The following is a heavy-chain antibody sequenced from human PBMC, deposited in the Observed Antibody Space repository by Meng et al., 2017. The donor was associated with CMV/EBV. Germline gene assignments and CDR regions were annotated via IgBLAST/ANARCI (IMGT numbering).Heavy chain of an antibody. D-gene: IGHD2-21*02. CDR3: AREGDNPFDY. CDR2: IYYSGSN. J-gene: IGHJ4*02. CDR1: GGSISSGDYY. V-gene: IGHV4-30-4*08. Sequence: QVQLQESGPGLVKPSPTLSLTCTVSGGSISSGDYYWSWLCQPPGNGLEWIGYIYYSGSNYYNPSLKSRVTISVDTSKNQFSLKLSSVTDADTAVYYCAREGDNPFDYWGQGTLVTVSS.